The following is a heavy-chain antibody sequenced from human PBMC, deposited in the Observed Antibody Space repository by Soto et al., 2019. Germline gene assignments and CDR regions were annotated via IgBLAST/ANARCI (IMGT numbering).Heavy chain of an antibody. CDR1: EFTFRTSG. V-gene: IGHV3-30*18. Sequence: QVQLVESGGGVVQPGRSLRLSCAASEFTFRTSGMHWVRQAPDRGLEWVAVISYDGSKKYYADFVKGRFTISRDNSKNTLYLQMNSLRADDTGVYYCAKGLDNNCYYYIDVWGTGTTVTVSS. J-gene: IGHJ6*03. CDR3: AKGLDNNCYYYIDV. CDR2: ISYDGSKK. D-gene: IGHD1-1*01.